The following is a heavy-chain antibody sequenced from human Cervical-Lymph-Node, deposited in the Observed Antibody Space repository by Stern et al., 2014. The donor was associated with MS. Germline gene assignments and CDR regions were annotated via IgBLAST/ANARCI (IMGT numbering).Heavy chain of an antibody. V-gene: IGHV3-11*01. CDR2: IDARGTII. J-gene: IGHJ5*02. CDR3: ARTHYDFRSGYYGWFDP. D-gene: IGHD3-3*01. Sequence: VQLVQSGGGLVKPGESLRLSCAASGFTFSDYYMSWLRQAPGKGLEWVSYIDARGTIIYYADSVKGRFTMSRDNSNDSLYLQLNSLSAEDTAVYYCARTHYDFRSGYYGWFDPWGQGTLVTVSS. CDR1: GFTFSDYY.